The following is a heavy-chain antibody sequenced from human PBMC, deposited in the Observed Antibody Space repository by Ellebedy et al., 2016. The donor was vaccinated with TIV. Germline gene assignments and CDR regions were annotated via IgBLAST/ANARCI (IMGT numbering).Heavy chain of an antibody. V-gene: IGHV3-74*01. D-gene: IGHD3-16*01. Sequence: GESLKISCAASGFTFSSYWMHWVRQAPGKGLVWVSLINSDWSRTTYADSVKGRFTISRDNAKNTLYLQMNSLRAEDTAVYYCASRGEAVQGADYWGQGTLVTVSS. CDR1: GFTFSSYW. CDR2: INSDWSRT. CDR3: ASRGEAVQGADY. J-gene: IGHJ4*02.